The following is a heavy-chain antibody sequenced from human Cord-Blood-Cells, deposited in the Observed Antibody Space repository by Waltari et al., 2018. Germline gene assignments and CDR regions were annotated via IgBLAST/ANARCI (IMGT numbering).Heavy chain of an antibody. CDR1: GDSVSSHSAA. J-gene: IGHJ5*02. CDR2: TYYRSKWYN. V-gene: IGHV6-1*01. D-gene: IGHD2-21*01. CDR3: ARSAEGVIYNWFDP. Sequence: QVQLQQSGPGLVKPSQTLPLTCAIPGDSVSSHSAAWNWIRQSPSGGLEWLGRTYYRSKWYNDDAVSVKRRITINPDTSKNQFSLQRNSVTPEDTAVYYCARSAEGVIYNWFDPWGQGTLVTVSS.